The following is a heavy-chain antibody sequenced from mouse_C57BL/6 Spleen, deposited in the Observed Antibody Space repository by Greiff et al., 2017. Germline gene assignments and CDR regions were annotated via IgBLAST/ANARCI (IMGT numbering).Heavy chain of an antibody. CDR2: INYDGSST. D-gene: IGHD3-1*01. Sequence: EVKVVESEGGLVQPGSSMKLSCTASGFTFSDYYMAWVRQVPEKGLEWVANINYDGSSTYYLDSLKSSFIISKDNAKNILYLQMSRLTSEATASYFCARVGTDYAIDYWGQGTSVTVSS. CDR1: GFTFSDYY. J-gene: IGHJ4*01. V-gene: IGHV5-16*01. CDR3: ARVGTDYAIDY.